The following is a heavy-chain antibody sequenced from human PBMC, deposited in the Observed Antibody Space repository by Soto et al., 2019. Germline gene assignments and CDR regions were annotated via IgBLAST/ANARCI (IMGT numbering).Heavy chain of an antibody. CDR3: ARTYSSSWSPFDY. V-gene: IGHV4-31*03. J-gene: IGHJ4*02. Sequence: SETLSLTCTFSGGSIISGGYYLNWIRQHPGKGLEWIGYIYYIGSTNYNPSLKSRVTISVDTSKNQFSLKLSSVTAADTAVYYCARTYSSSWSPFDYWGQGTLVTVSS. D-gene: IGHD6-13*01. CDR2: IYYIGST. CDR1: GGSIISGGYY.